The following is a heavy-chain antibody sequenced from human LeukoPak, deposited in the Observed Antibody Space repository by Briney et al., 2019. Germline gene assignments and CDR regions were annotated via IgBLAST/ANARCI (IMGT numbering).Heavy chain of an antibody. CDR1: GGSISSSSYY. J-gene: IGHJ4*02. V-gene: IGHV4-39*07. D-gene: IGHD4-23*01. CDR3: ARADYGGKDDY. Sequence: PSETLSLTCTVSGGSISSSSYYWGWIRQPPGKGLEWIGSIYYSGSTNYNPSLKSRVTISVDTSKNQFSLKLSSVTAADTAVYYCARADYGGKDDYWGQGTLVTVSS. CDR2: IYYSGST.